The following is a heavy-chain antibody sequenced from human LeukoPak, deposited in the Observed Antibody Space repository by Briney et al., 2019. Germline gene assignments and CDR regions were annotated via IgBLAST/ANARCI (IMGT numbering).Heavy chain of an antibody. CDR2: ISHSGSS. V-gene: IGHV4-34*01. D-gene: IGHD5-18*01. J-gene: IGHJ4*02. CDR3: ARGGPDTKRGGYFDY. Sequence: SETLSLTCAVYGGSFSGFYWSWIRQPPGEGLEWIGEISHSGSSYYNPSLKSRVTISADASRSQFSLRLSSVTAADTAIYSCARGGPDTKRGGYFDYWGQGILVTVSS. CDR1: GGSFSGFY.